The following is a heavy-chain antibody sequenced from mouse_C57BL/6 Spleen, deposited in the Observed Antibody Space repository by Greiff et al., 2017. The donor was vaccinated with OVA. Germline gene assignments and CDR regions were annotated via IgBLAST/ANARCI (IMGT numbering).Heavy chain of an antibody. CDR2: IDPSDSYT. CDR1: GYTFTSYW. J-gene: IGHJ3*01. V-gene: IGHV1-69*01. D-gene: IGHD2-2*01. CDR3: ASMVTTGFAY. Sequence: QVQLQQPGAELVMPGASVKLSCKASGYTFTSYWMHWVKQRPGQGLEWIGEIDPSDSYTNYNQKFKGKSTLTVDKSSSTAYMQLSSLTSEDSAVYYCASMVTTGFAYWGQGTLVTVSA.